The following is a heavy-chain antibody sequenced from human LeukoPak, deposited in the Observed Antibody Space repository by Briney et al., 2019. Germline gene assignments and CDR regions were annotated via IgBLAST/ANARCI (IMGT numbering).Heavy chain of an antibody. CDR3: ARLCGSSGYYDDY. D-gene: IGHD3-22*01. Sequence: SETLSLTCTASGGSISSYDRHWIRQPPGKGLEWIGYIYYSGSTNYNPSLKSRVTISVDTSKNQLPLKLRSVTAADTAVYYCARLCGSSGYYDDYWGQGTLVTVSS. CDR2: IYYSGST. CDR1: GGSISSYD. V-gene: IGHV4-59*08. J-gene: IGHJ4*02.